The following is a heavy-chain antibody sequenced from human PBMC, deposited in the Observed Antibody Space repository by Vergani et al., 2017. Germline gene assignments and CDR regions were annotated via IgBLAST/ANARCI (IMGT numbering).Heavy chain of an antibody. CDR1: GFTFSSYG. J-gene: IGHJ6*02. D-gene: IGHD3-16*01. CDR3: AKGGGSLYYYGVDV. Sequence: QVQLVESGGGVVQPGRSLRLSCAASGFTFSSYGMHWVRQAPGKGLEWVAFIRYDGSNPQYIDSVKGRFTISRDNSKDTLFLQMNGLRPEDTGTYFCAKGGGSLYYYGVDVWGQGTTVTVSS. CDR2: IRYDGSNP. V-gene: IGHV3-30*02.